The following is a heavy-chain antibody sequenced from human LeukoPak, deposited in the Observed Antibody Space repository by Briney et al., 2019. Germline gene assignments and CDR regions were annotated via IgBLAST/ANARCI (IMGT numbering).Heavy chain of an antibody. D-gene: IGHD2-8*02. CDR1: GFTVSSNY. J-gene: IGHJ4*02. Sequence: GGSLRLSCAASGFTVSSNYMSWVRQAPGKGLEWVSVIYSGGSTYYADSVKGRFTISRDNSKRTLYLQMNSLRADDTAVYYCAKDGSWSCTDWGQGTLVTVSS. CDR3: AKDGSWSCTD. CDR2: IYSGGST. V-gene: IGHV3-53*05.